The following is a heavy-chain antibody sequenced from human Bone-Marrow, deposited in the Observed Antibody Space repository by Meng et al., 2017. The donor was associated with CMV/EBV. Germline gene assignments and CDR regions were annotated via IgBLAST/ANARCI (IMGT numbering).Heavy chain of an antibody. V-gene: IGHV1-2*02. J-gene: IGHJ5*02. D-gene: IGHD2-21*01. CDR2: INPNSGGT. CDR3: ARDVVVIAIRLSAWFDP. CDR1: GYTFTGYY. Sequence: ASVKVSCKASGYTFTGYYMHWVRQAPGQGLEWMGWINPNSGGTNYAQKFQGRVTMTRDTSISTAYMELSRLRSDDTAVYSCARDVVVIAIRLSAWFDPWGQGTLVTVSS.